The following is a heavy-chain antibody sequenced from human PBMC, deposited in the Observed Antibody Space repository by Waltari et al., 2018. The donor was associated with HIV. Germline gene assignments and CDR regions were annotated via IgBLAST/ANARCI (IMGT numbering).Heavy chain of an antibody. D-gene: IGHD3-3*01. V-gene: IGHV1-8*01. Sequence: QAQLVQSGAEVKKPGASVKVSCKAAGYTFTSYDINWVRQATGQGLELMGWRNPNSVDTEDAQKFQGRGTMTRNTSISTAYMELSSLRSEDMAVFYCARSYFPGSGYLGGWGQGTLVTVSS. CDR1: GYTFTSYD. CDR3: ARSYFPGSGYLGG. CDR2: RNPNSVDT. J-gene: IGHJ4*02.